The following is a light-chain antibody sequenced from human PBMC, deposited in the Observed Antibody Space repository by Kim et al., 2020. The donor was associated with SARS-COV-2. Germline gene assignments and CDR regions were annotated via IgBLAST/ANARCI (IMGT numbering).Light chain of an antibody. J-gene: IGKJ2*01. Sequence: DIQMTQSPSTLSASVGDRVTITCRASQSITTWLAWYQQKPGKAPKLLIYDASTLHSGVPSRFSGSGYGTEFTLTISSLQPDDSATYYCQQYNVLFGQRTKLEIK. CDR1: QSITTW. V-gene: IGKV1-5*01. CDR2: DAS. CDR3: QQYNVL.